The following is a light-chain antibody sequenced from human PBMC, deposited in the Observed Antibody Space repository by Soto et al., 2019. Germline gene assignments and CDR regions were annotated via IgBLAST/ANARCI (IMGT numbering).Light chain of an antibody. V-gene: IGLV2-11*01. CDR1: SSNIGSNT. CDR3: CSYAGSYTLV. J-gene: IGLJ2*01. Sequence: QSVLTQPPSASGTPGQRVTISCSGSSSNIGSNTVNWYQQHPGKAPKLMIYDVSKRPSGVPDRFSGSKSGNTASLTISGLQAEDEADYYCCSYAGSYTLVFGGGTKVTVL. CDR2: DVS.